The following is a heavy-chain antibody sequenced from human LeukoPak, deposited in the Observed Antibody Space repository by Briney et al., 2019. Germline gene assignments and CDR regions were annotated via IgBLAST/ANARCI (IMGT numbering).Heavy chain of an antibody. J-gene: IGHJ3*02. CDR2: INHSGST. CDR3: ARAPLYDYVWGSYRLCAFDI. V-gene: IGHV4-34*01. CDR1: GGSFSGYY. D-gene: IGHD3-16*02. Sequence: PSETLSLTCAVYGGSFSGYYWSWIRQPPGKGLEWIGEINHSGSTNYNPSLKSRVTISVDTSKNQFSLKLSSVTPADTAVYYCARAPLYDYVWGSYRLCAFDIWGQGTMVTVSS.